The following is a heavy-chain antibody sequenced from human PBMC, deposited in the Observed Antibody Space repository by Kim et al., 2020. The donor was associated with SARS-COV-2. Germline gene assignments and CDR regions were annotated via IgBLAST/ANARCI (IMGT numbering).Heavy chain of an antibody. CDR3: AKEGADFGIFGVVTIGEGDY. J-gene: IGHJ4*02. D-gene: IGHD3-3*01. Sequence: FTISRDNSKNALYLQMNSLRAEDTAVYYCAKEGADFGIFGVVTIGEGDYWGQGTLVTVSS. V-gene: IGHV3-23*01.